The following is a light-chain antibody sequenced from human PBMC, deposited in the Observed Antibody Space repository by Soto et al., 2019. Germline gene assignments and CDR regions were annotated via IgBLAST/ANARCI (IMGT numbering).Light chain of an antibody. Sequence: DIVLTQSPGTLSLSPGERATLSCRASQSVANYLLWFQQKPGQAPRLLIYDASNRASGIPARFSGSGSGTDFTLTISSLEPEDFAVYLCHHRSKWPYTFGQGTKLEIK. J-gene: IGKJ2*01. CDR1: QSVANY. CDR3: HHRSKWPYT. V-gene: IGKV3-11*01. CDR2: DAS.